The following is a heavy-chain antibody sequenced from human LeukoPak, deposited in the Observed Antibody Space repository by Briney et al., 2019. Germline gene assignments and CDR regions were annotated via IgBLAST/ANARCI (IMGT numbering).Heavy chain of an antibody. D-gene: IGHD4-11*01. CDR2: LDPSDSYT. CDR3: ARTPAVTPDY. J-gene: IGHJ4*02. V-gene: IGHV5-10-1*01. Sequence: GESLRISCKGSGYSFTNYWISWVRQMPGKGLEWMGRLDPSDSYTNYSPSFQGHVTISADKSISTAYLQWSSLKASDTAMYYCARTPAVTPDYWGQGTLVTVSS. CDR1: GYSFTNYW.